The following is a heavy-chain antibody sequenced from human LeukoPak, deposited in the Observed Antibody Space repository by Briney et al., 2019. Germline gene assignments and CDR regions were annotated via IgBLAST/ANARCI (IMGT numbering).Heavy chain of an antibody. CDR3: ARTEEWELHDAFDI. CDR2: IYYSGSP. Sequence: SETLSLTCTVSGGSITSSSYYWGWIRQPPGKGLEWIGSIYYSGSPYYNPSLKSRVTISLDTSKNQFSLKLSSVTAADTAVYYCARTEEWELHDAFDIWGQGTMVTVSS. CDR1: GGSITSSSYY. D-gene: IGHD1-26*01. J-gene: IGHJ3*02. V-gene: IGHV4-39*07.